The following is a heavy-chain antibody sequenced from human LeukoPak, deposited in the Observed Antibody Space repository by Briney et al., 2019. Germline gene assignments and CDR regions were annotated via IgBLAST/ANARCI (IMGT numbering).Heavy chain of an antibody. V-gene: IGHV4-34*01. CDR2: INHSGST. Sequence: PSETLSLTCAVYGGSFSGYYWSWIRQPPGKGLEWIGEINHSGSTNYNPSLKSRVTISVDTSKNQFSLKLSSVTAADTAVYYWARLSWYYGSGSYYSPFDYWGQGTLVTVSS. CDR3: ARLSWYYGSGSYYSPFDY. J-gene: IGHJ4*02. CDR1: GGSFSGYY. D-gene: IGHD3-10*01.